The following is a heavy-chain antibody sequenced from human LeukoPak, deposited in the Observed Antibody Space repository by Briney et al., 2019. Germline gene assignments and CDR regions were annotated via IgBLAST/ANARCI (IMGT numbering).Heavy chain of an antibody. D-gene: IGHD6-25*01. CDR1: GYTFTNYD. J-gene: IGHJ6*03. CDR3: ARGLRDSSGYYYYYMDV. Sequence: ASVKVSCKASGYTFTNYDINWVRQATGQGLEWMGWMNPNSGNTGYAQKFQGRVTITRNTSLSTAYMELSSLRSEDTAVYYCARGLRDSSGYYYYYMDVWGKGTTVTISS. V-gene: IGHV1-8*03. CDR2: MNPNSGNT.